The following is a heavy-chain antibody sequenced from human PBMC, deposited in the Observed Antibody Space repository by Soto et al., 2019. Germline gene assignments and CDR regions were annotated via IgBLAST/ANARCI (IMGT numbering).Heavy chain of an antibody. CDR1: GGAVSSGTYY. CDR3: TRGPPRVQWFDP. CDR2: IYFTGST. J-gene: IGHJ5*02. Sequence: PSETLSLTCTVSGGAVSSGTYYWSWIRQPPRKGLEWIGHIYFTGSTNYNPSLKSRVTMSLDTSRNQFSLKLSSVTAADTAVYYCTRGPPRVQWFDPWGLGTLVTVFS. V-gene: IGHV4-61*01.